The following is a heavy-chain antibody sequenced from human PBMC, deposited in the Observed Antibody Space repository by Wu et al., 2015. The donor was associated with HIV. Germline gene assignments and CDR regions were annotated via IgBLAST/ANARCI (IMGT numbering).Heavy chain of an antibody. D-gene: IGHD2-15*01. CDR1: GYTFTSYY. Sequence: QVQLVQSGAEVKKPGASVKVSCKASGYTFTSYYMHWVRQAPGQGLEWLAWINPNSGSTGYAPKFQGRVILTRNTSTRVAFLEVNNLRVDDSAVYYCVRRELPFYFKSWGQGTRVTVSS. J-gene: IGHJ4*02. CDR3: VRRELPFYFKS. CDR2: INPNSGST. V-gene: IGHV1-8*02.